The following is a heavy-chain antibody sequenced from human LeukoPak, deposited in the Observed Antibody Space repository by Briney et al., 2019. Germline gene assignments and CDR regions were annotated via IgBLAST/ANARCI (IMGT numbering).Heavy chain of an antibody. V-gene: IGHV3-30*02. D-gene: IGHD3-3*01. CDR1: GFSFRNYG. J-gene: IGHJ4*02. CDR3: ARDSAIFGVAPPSPPDGY. Sequence: GGSLRLSCAASGFSFRNYGMHWVRRAPGKGLEWVAFIRYDGKNTKYHVDSVKGRFTISRDNSRDTVDLQMNSLRAEDTAVYYCARDSAIFGVAPPSPPDGYWGQGTLVTVSS. CDR2: IRYDGKNTK.